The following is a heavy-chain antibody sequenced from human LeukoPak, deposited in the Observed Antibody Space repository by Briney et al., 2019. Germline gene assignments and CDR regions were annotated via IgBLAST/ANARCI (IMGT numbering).Heavy chain of an antibody. CDR1: GYTSTAYY. CDR3: ARDRVVVPAAFDY. J-gene: IGHJ4*02. Sequence: GASVKVSCKASGYTSTAYYMHWVRQAPGQGLEWMGWINPNSGGTNYAQKFQGRVTMTGDTSISTAYMELSRLRSDDTAVYYCARDRVVVPAAFDYWGQGTLVTVSS. CDR2: INPNSGGT. V-gene: IGHV1-2*02. D-gene: IGHD2-2*01.